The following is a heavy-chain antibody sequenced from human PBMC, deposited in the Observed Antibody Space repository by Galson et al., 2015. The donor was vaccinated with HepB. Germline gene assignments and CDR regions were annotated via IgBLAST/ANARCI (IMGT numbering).Heavy chain of an antibody. D-gene: IGHD6-6*01. CDR2: INAGNGNT. V-gene: IGHV1-3*01. CDR3: ARYMAAWDGKDV. J-gene: IGHJ6*02. CDR1: GYTFTSYA. Sequence: SVKVSCKASGYTFTSYAMNWVRQAPGQGLEWMGWINAGNGNTKYSQKFQGRVTITRDTSASTAYMELSSLRSEDTAVYYCARYMAAWDGKDVWGQGTTVTVSS.